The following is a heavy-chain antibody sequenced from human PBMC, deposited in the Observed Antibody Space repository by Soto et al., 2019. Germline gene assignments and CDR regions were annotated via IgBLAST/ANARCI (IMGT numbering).Heavy chain of an antibody. CDR3: AITSSGWYGWYFDL. V-gene: IGHV1-3*01. CDR2: INAGNGST. J-gene: IGHJ2*01. Sequence: ASVEVSCKASGYTFTSYAMHWVRQAPGQRLEWMGWINAGNGSTKYSQKFQGRVTITRDTSASTAYMELSSLRSEDTAVYYCAITSSGWYGWYFDLWGRGTLVTVSS. D-gene: IGHD6-19*01. CDR1: GYTFTSYA.